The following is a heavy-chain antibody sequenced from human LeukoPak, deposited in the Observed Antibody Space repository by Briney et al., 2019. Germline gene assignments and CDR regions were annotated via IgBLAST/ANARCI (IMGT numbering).Heavy chain of an antibody. CDR2: ISAYNGNT. V-gene: IGHV1-18*01. J-gene: IGHJ6*02. D-gene: IGHD4-17*01. CDR1: GYTFTSYG. Sequence: ASVKVSCKASGYTFTSYGISWVRQAPGQGLEWMGWISAYNGNTNYAQKLQGRVTMTTDTSTSTAYMELRSLRSDDTAVYYCARDYGDPSYYNYGMDVWGQGTTVTVSS. CDR3: ARDYGDPSYYNYGMDV.